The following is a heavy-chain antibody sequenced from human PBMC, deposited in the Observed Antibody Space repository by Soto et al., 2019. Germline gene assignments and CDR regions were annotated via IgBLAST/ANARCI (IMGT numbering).Heavy chain of an antibody. CDR2: ISYDGSNK. V-gene: IGHV3-30*18. D-gene: IGHD3-10*01. CDR3: AKDTTWFGQLFEDPVEY. Sequence: QVQLVESGGGVVQPGRSLRLSCAASGFTFSSYGMHWVRQAPGKGLEWVAVISYDGSNKYYADSVKGRFTISRDNSKNSLYQQMNSLSAEDTAVYYCAKDTTWFGQLFEDPVEYWGQGTLVTVSS. J-gene: IGHJ4*02. CDR1: GFTFSSYG.